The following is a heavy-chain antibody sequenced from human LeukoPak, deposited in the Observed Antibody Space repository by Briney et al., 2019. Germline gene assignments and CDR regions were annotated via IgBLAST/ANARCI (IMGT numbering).Heavy chain of an antibody. D-gene: IGHD6-13*01. CDR2: ISDSGGST. CDR1: GFTFSSYA. J-gene: IGHJ4*02. Sequence: PGGSLRLSCAASGFTFSSYAMSWVRQAPGKGLEWVSTISDSGGSTYYADSLKGRFTISRDNYKNTLYLQMNSLRAEDTAVYYCAKVAAAGTKYSDYWGQGTLVTVSS. CDR3: AKVAAAGTKYSDY. V-gene: IGHV3-23*01.